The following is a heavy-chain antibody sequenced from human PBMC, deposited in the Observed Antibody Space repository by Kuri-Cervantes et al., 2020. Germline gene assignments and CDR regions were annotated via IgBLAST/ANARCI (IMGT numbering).Heavy chain of an antibody. Sequence: GSLRLSCAVSGGSISSGDYYWSWIRQPPGKGLEWIGYIYYSGSTNYNPSLKSRVTISVDTSKNQFSLKLSSVTAADTAVYYCARGTRWLQEDYFDYWGQGTLVTVSS. J-gene: IGHJ4*02. V-gene: IGHV4-61*08. D-gene: IGHD5-24*01. CDR1: GGSISSGDYY. CDR2: IYYSGST. CDR3: ARGTRWLQEDYFDY.